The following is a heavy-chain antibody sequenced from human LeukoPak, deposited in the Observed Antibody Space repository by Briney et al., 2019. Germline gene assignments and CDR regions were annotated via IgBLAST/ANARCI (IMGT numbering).Heavy chain of an antibody. J-gene: IGHJ4*02. CDR2: IRYDGSNK. CDR1: GFTFSSYG. V-gene: IGHV3-30*02. CDR3: AKDTYGDYLFDY. D-gene: IGHD4-17*01. Sequence: GGSLRLSCAASGFTFSSYGMHWVRQAPGKGLEWVAFIRYDGSNKYYADSVKGRSTISRDNSKNTLYLQMNSLRAEDTAVYYCAKDTYGDYLFDYWGQGTLVTVSS.